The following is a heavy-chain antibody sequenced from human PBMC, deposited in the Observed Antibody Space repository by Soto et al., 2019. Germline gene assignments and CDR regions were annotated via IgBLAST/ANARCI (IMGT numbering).Heavy chain of an antibody. D-gene: IGHD6-19*01. Sequence: EVQLVESGGGLVQPGGSLRLSCAASGFTFSSYWMSWVRQAPGKGLEWVANIKQDGSEKYYVDSVKGRFTISRDNAKNSLYLQMNGLRAEDTAVYYCAIAVAVGYFQHWGQGTLVTVSS. J-gene: IGHJ1*01. CDR2: IKQDGSEK. CDR1: GFTFSSYW. V-gene: IGHV3-7*01. CDR3: AIAVAVGYFQH.